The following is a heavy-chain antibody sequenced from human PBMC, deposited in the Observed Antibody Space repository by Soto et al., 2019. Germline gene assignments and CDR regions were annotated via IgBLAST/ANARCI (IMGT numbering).Heavy chain of an antibody. Sequence: QVQLQQWGAGLLKPSETLSLTCAVYGGSFSGYYWSWIRQPPGKGLEWIGEINHSGSTNYNPSLKRRVTISVDTSNNQFSLKLSSVTAADTAVYYCARSAYCGADCSYYYYYGMDVWGQGTTVTVSS. CDR3: ARSAYCGADCSYYYYYGMDV. J-gene: IGHJ6*02. CDR2: INHSGST. CDR1: GGSFSGYY. D-gene: IGHD2-21*02. V-gene: IGHV4-34*01.